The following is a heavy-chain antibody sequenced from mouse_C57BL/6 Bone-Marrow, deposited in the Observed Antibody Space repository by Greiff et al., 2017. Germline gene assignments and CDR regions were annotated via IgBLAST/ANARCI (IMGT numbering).Heavy chain of an antibody. V-gene: IGHV1-69*01. CDR2: IDPSDSYT. CDR3: AILLLMDY. J-gene: IGHJ4*01. D-gene: IGHD1-1*01. CDR1: GYTFTSYW. Sequence: VQLQQSGAELVMPGASVKLSCKASGYTFTSYWMHWVKQRPGHGLEWIGEIDPSDSYTNYNQKFKGKSTLTVDKSSSTAYMQLSSLTSEDSAVYYCAILLLMDYWGQGTSVTVSS.